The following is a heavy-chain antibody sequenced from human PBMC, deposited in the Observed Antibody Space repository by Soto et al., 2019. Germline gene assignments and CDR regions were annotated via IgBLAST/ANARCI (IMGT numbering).Heavy chain of an antibody. D-gene: IGHD1-1*01. J-gene: IGHJ5*02. CDR1: GYRFNNYW. V-gene: IGHV5-51*01. CDR2: IYPGDSET. CDR3: SRLADNNYQYKYNWFHP. Sequence: EVQLVQSGAEVKKPGESLKISCKGSGYRFNNYWIVWVRKMPGKGLDWMGIIYPGDSETRYRPSFQGQVTISVDKSTSTAYLQWTILKASDTAIYYCSRLADNNYQYKYNWFHPWGQGTLVTVSS.